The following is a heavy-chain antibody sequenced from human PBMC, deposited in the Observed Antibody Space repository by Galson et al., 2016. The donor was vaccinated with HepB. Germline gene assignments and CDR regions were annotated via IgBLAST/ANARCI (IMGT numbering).Heavy chain of an antibody. D-gene: IGHD6-13*01. CDR1: GFTFNNYA. CDR2: IWCDGSNK. V-gene: IGHV3-33*01. Sequence: SLRLSCAASGFTFNNYAMHWVRQAPGKGLEWVAVIWCDGSNKYCGDSVKGRFTISRDNSNNTLYLQMNSLRPEDTATYYCARDIAPIGSRWFDPWGQGTLVTVSS. J-gene: IGHJ5*02. CDR3: ARDIAPIGSRWFDP.